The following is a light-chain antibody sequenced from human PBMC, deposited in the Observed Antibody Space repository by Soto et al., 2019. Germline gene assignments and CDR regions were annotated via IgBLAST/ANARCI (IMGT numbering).Light chain of an antibody. Sequence: ENELTQSPGTLSLSPGERATLSCRASQSVSSSYLAWYQQKPGQAPRLLIYGASSRATGIPDRFSGSGSGTDFTLTISRLEPEDFAVYYCQQYGSSPRTFGQGTKVDIK. CDR3: QQYGSSPRT. CDR1: QSVSSSY. J-gene: IGKJ1*01. V-gene: IGKV3-20*01. CDR2: GAS.